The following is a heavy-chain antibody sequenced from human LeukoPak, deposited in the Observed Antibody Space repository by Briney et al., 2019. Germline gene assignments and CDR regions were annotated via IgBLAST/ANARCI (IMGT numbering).Heavy chain of an antibody. Sequence: SVKVSCKASGYTFTSYDINWVRQATGQGLEWLGEIIPKFGTANYAQKFQGRVTITADESTSTAYMDLSSLRSADTAVYYCARGHSGSYSNLRDAFDIWGQGTMVTVSS. D-gene: IGHD1-26*01. CDR3: ARGHSGSYSNLRDAFDI. V-gene: IGHV1-69*13. CDR1: GYTFTSYD. J-gene: IGHJ3*02. CDR2: IIPKFGTA.